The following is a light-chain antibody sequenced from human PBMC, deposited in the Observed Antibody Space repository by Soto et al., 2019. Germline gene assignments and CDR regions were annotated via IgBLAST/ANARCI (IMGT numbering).Light chain of an antibody. CDR2: EVS. Sequence: QSALTQPASVSGSPGQSITISCTGTTSDIGAYNYVSWYQQHAGNAPKLIIYEVSHRPSGVSPRFSGSKSGNTASLTISGLQAEDEADYYCQSYDNILNGYVFGTGTKVTVL. V-gene: IGLV2-14*01. J-gene: IGLJ1*01. CDR3: QSYDNILNGYV. CDR1: TSDIGAYNY.